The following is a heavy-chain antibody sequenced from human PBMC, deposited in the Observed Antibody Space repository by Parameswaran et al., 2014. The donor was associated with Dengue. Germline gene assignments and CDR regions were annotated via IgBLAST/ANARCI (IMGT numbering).Heavy chain of an antibody. CDR2: ISYDGSNK. Sequence: WIRQPPGKGLEWVAVISYDGSNKYYADSVKGRFTISRDNSKNTLYLQMNSLRAEDTAVYYCARATEQQLAWWDAFDIWGQGTMGHRLL. V-gene: IGHV3-30*04. J-gene: IGHJ3*02. CDR3: ARATEQQLAWWDAFDI. D-gene: IGHD6-13*01.